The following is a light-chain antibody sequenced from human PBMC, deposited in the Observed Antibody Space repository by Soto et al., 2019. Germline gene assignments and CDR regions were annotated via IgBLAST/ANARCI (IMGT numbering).Light chain of an antibody. V-gene: IGKV3-15*01. CDR1: QSVNGF. Sequence: EIVMTQSPGTLSVFPGESVTLSCRASQSVNGFLAWFQHKLGQAPRLVLKRIFIRAIGVPARFSGSGSETVFTLTLNGLQAEDSGGSYCLQHYAWPWPFGQGTKVGI. J-gene: IGKJ1*01. CDR3: LQHYAWPWP. CDR2: RIF.